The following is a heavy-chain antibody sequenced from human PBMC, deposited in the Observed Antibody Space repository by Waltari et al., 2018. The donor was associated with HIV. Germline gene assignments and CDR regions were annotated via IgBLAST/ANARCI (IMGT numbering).Heavy chain of an antibody. CDR2: RNPNSGAT. J-gene: IGHJ4*02. D-gene: IGHD3-10*01. V-gene: IGHV1-8*01. CDR3: ARTDRGVNGQEFDY. Sequence: QVQLVQSGAEVKKPGASVRVSCKASGYTFSNYDMNWVRQASGQGLEWMGWRNPNSGATGYAQKVQGRVSMTRSTSIRTAYMELSSLTSEDTAVYYCARTDRGVNGQEFDYWGQGTLVTVSS. CDR1: GYTFSNYD.